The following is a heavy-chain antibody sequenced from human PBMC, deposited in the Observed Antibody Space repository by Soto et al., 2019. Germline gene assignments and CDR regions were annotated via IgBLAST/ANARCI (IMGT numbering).Heavy chain of an antibody. V-gene: IGHV5-51*01. Sequence: GEYLKISCTGSGYRFTHYLIGWVRPMPGKGLEWMGFIYPGDPDTRYSPSFQGQVTISADKSISTAYLQWRSLKASDTAMYYCARRGIAVAVNAFDIWGQGTMVTVSS. CDR1: GYRFTHYL. CDR3: ARRGIAVAVNAFDI. D-gene: IGHD6-19*01. CDR2: IYPGDPDT. J-gene: IGHJ3*02.